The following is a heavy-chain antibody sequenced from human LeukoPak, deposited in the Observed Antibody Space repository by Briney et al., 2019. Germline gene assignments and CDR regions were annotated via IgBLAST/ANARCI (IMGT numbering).Heavy chain of an antibody. CDR2: INPNGGDT. CDR3: ARSAGQCSNGVCYTEYYMDV. Sequence: ASVKVSCKASGYTFNAYYMHWVRQAPGQGLEWMGRINPNGGDTNYAQKFGGRVTMTTDTTISTAYMELSNLRSDDTAVYFCARSAGQCSNGVCYTEYYMDVWGKGTTVAVSS. D-gene: IGHD2-8*01. J-gene: IGHJ6*03. V-gene: IGHV1-2*02. CDR1: GYTFNAYY.